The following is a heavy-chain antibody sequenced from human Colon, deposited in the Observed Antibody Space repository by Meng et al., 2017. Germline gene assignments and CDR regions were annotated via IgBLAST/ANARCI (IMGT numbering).Heavy chain of an antibody. CDR3: ARTAMLDS. Sequence: QVQLVQSGAEVRKPGDSVKVTCKASGDTFTSSDINWVRQATGRGLECLGWMNPNNGNTGSAQKFQGRVSMTRDTSIGTAYMELSGLTSEDTAVYYCARTAMLDSWGQGTLVTVSS. J-gene: IGHJ5*01. CDR1: GDTFTSSD. D-gene: IGHD2-2*01. V-gene: IGHV1-8*01. CDR2: MNPNNGNT.